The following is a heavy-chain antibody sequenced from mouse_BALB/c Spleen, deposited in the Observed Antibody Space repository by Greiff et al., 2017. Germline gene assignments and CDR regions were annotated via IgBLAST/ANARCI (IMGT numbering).Heavy chain of an antibody. V-gene: IGHV5-6-3*01. Sequence: EVKVVESGGGLVQPGGSLKLSCAASGFTFSSYGMSWVRQTPDKRLELVATINSNGGSTYYPDSVKGRFTISRDNAKNTLYLQMSSLKSEDTAMYYCARVPYYGSSWYFDVWGAGTTVTVSS. J-gene: IGHJ1*01. CDR1: GFTFSSYG. CDR2: INSNGGST. D-gene: IGHD1-1*01. CDR3: ARVPYYGSSWYFDV.